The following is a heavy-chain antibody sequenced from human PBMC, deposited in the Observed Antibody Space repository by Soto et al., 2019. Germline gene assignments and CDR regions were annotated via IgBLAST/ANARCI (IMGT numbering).Heavy chain of an antibody. Sequence: NPSETLSLTCTVSGESISRFYWSWIRQPPGKGLEWIGYISYTGGTDYNPSLKSRVTISIDTSKNHFSLRLSSLIAADTAIYYCARDTLRGYYGLDVWGQGTTVTVSS. CDR3: ARDTLRGYYGLDV. CDR2: ISYTGGT. D-gene: IGHD2-21*01. V-gene: IGHV4-59*01. CDR1: GESISRFY. J-gene: IGHJ6*02.